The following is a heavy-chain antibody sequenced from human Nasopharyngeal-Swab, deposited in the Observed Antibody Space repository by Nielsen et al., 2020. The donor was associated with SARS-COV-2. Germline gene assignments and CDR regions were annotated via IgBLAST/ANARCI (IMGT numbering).Heavy chain of an antibody. V-gene: IGHV3-48*04. J-gene: IGHJ4*02. CDR2: ISGSSGTI. CDR3: ARDFDKTGD. Sequence: GGSLRLSCAVSGFSGYDMNWVRQAPGKGLEWLSYISGSSGTIYYAYSVKGRFTISRDNAKKSLFLQMNSLRAEDTAVYYCARDFDKTGDWGQGTLVTVSS. CDR1: GFSGYD. D-gene: IGHD7-27*01.